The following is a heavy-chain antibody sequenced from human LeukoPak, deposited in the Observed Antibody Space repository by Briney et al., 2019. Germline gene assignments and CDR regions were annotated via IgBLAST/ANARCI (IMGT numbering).Heavy chain of an antibody. CDR3: ARRSGGAFDI. Sequence: GGSLRLSCAASGFTFSSYGMHWVRQAPGKGLEWVAVISYDGSNKYYADSVKGRFTISRDNSKNTLYLQVNSLRAEDTAVYYCARRSGGAFDIWGQGTMVTVSS. CDR1: GFTFSSYG. D-gene: IGHD6-25*01. V-gene: IGHV3-30*03. CDR2: ISYDGSNK. J-gene: IGHJ3*02.